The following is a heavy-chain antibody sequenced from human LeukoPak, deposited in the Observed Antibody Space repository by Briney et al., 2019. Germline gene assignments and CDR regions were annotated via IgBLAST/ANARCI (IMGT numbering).Heavy chain of an antibody. Sequence: GGSLRLSCAASGFTFSSYGMHWVRQAPGKGLEWVAVISYDGSNKYYADSVKGRFTISRDNSKNTLYLQMNSLRAEDTAVYYCARDRRITMIDGAFDIWGQGTMVTVSS. CDR2: ISYDGSNK. V-gene: IGHV3-30*03. CDR1: GFTFSSYG. J-gene: IGHJ3*02. CDR3: ARDRRITMIDGAFDI. D-gene: IGHD3-22*01.